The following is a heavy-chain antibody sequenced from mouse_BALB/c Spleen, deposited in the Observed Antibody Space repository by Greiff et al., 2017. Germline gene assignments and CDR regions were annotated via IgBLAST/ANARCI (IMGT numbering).Heavy chain of an antibody. CDR3: ARFGYYAMDY. CDR1: GFTFSSFG. D-gene: IGHD3-1*01. CDR2: ISSGSSTI. V-gene: IGHV5-17*02. Sequence: EVMLVESGGGLVQPGGSRKLSCAASGFTFSSFGMHWVRQAPEKGLEWVAYISSGSSTIYYADTVKGRFTISRDNPKNTLFLQMTSLRSEDTAMYYCARFGYYAMDYWGQGTSVTFSS. J-gene: IGHJ4*01.